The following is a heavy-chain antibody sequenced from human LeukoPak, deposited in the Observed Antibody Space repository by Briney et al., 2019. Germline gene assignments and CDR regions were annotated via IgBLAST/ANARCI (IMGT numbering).Heavy chain of an antibody. D-gene: IGHD6-13*01. CDR3: ARSGAAEGPTHNWFDP. V-gene: IGHV4-39*01. Sequence: PSETLSLTCTVSGGPIRSDNDYWGWVRQPPGKGLEWIGSIYYTGTTYASPSLKSPVTMSVDTSWSQFSLRLTSVTAADTAVYYCARSGAAEGPTHNWFDPWSQGSLVIVSS. CDR1: GGPIRSDNDY. J-gene: IGHJ5*02. CDR2: IYYTGTT.